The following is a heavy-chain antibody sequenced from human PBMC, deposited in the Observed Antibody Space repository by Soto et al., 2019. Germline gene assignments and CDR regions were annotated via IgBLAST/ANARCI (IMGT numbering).Heavy chain of an antibody. J-gene: IGHJ5*02. CDR1: GGSISSYY. CDR3: ARREYSSSSGYPWFDP. Sequence: SETLSLTCTVSGGSISSYYWSWIRQPPGKGLEWIGYIYYSGSTNYNPSLKSRVTISVDTSKNQFSLKLSSVTAADTAVYYCARREYSSSSGYPWFDPWGQGTLVTVSS. V-gene: IGHV4-59*08. D-gene: IGHD6-6*01. CDR2: IYYSGST.